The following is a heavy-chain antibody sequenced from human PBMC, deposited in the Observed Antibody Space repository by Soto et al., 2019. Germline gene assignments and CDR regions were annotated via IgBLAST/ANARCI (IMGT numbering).Heavy chain of an antibody. CDR2: INAGNGNT. V-gene: IGHV1-3*01. J-gene: IGHJ4*02. Sequence: GGSVKVSCKASGYTFTSYAMHWVRQAPGQRLEWMGWINAGNGNTKYSQKFQGRVTITRDTSASTAYMELSSLRSEDTAVYYCARFPTEYYYDSSGYYFYYWGQGTLVTVSS. CDR3: ARFPTEYYYDSSGYYFYY. D-gene: IGHD3-22*01. CDR1: GYTFTSYA.